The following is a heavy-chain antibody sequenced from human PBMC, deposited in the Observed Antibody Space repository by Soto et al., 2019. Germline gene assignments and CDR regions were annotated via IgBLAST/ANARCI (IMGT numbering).Heavy chain of an antibody. Sequence: QVQLVQSGAEVKKPGSSVKVSCKASGGTFSSYTISWVRQAPGQGLEWMGRIIPILGIANYAQKFQGRVTITADKSTSTAYMELSSLRSEDTAVYYCARSDDDGDYHTRGPPDYWGQGTLVTVSS. CDR2: IIPILGIA. CDR3: ARSDDDGDYHTRGPPDY. V-gene: IGHV1-69*02. J-gene: IGHJ4*02. CDR1: GGTFSSYT. D-gene: IGHD4-17*01.